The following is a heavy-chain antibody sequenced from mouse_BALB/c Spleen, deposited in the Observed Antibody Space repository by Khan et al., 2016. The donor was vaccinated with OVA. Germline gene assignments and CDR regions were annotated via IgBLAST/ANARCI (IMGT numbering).Heavy chain of an antibody. CDR2: ISSGVSSP. J-gene: IGHJ2*01. V-gene: IGHV5-9-3*01. D-gene: IGHD1-1*01. CDR1: GFTFSSYA. Sequence: EVELVESGGGLVKPGGSRKLSFAASGFTFSSYALSWVRQTPEKRLEGVATISSGVSSPYSPGSVKGRFTTSRDNARNTLYLQRSSLRSEDTAMYYGARTPGYYGSNYFDYWGQGSTLTVSS. CDR3: ARTPGYYGSNYFDY.